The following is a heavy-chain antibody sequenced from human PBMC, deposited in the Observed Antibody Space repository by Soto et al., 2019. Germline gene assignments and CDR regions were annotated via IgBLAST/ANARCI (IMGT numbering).Heavy chain of an antibody. CDR3: AKAQTGGGYGMDV. Sequence: QVQLVESGGGVVQPGRSLRLSCAASGFTFSSYGMHWVRQAPGKGLEWVAVISYDGSNKYYADSVKGRFTISRDNSKNTLCLQMNSLRAEETAVYYCAKAQTGGGYGMDVWGQGTTVTVSS. D-gene: IGHD3-10*01. CDR2: ISYDGSNK. J-gene: IGHJ6*01. CDR1: GFTFSSYG. V-gene: IGHV3-30*18.